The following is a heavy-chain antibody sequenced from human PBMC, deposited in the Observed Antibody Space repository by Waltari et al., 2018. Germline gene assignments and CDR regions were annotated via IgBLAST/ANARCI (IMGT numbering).Heavy chain of an antibody. Sequence: QVQLQQWGAGLLKPSETLSLTCAVYGGSFSGYYWSWIRQPPGKGLEWIGEINHSGSTNYNPSLKSRVTISVDTSKNQFSLKLSSVTAADTAVYYCARGGYYYDSSGYYSPFDYWGQGTLVTVSS. CDR2: INHSGST. J-gene: IGHJ4*02. CDR3: ARGGYYYDSSGYYSPFDY. V-gene: IGHV4-34*01. CDR1: GGSFSGYY. D-gene: IGHD3-22*01.